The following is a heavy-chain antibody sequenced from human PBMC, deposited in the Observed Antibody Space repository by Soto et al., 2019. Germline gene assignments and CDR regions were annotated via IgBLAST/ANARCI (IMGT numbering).Heavy chain of an antibody. CDR2: IFSNDEK. V-gene: IGHV2-26*01. Sequence: SGPTLVNPTETLTLTCTVSGFSLSNARMGVSWIRQPPGKALEWLAHIFSNDEKSYSTSLKSRLTISKDTSKSQVVLTMTNMDPVDTATYYCARTLYYDYVWESYRPGGGMDVWGQGTTVTVSS. CDR3: ARTLYYDYVWESYRPGGGMDV. D-gene: IGHD3-16*02. J-gene: IGHJ6*02. CDR1: GFSLSNARMG.